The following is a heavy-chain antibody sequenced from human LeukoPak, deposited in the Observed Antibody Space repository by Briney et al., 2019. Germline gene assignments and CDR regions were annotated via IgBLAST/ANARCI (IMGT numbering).Heavy chain of an antibody. D-gene: IGHD5-12*01. J-gene: IGHJ4*02. Sequence: ASVKVSCKASGYTFPRYDINWVRQATGQGLEWMGWMNPNSGTTGYAQKLQGRVTITRNTSITTAYMELSGLRSEDTAVYYCARGRSTGYPYYFEYWGQGTRVTVSS. V-gene: IGHV1-8*03. CDR1: GYTFPRYD. CDR2: MNPNSGTT. CDR3: ARGRSTGYPYYFEY.